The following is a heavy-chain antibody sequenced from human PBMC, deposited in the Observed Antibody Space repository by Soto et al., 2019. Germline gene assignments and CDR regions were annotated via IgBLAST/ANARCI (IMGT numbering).Heavy chain of an antibody. D-gene: IGHD2-8*01. V-gene: IGHV3-23*01. J-gene: IGHJ6*02. Sequence: PGGSLRLSCAASGFTFSSYAMSWVRQAPGKGLEWVSAISGSGGSTYYADSVKGRFTISRDNSKNTLYLQMNSLRAEDTAVYYCAKPVEMVYYYYGMDVWGQGTTVTVSS. CDR1: GFTFSSYA. CDR2: ISGSGGST. CDR3: AKPVEMVYYYYGMDV.